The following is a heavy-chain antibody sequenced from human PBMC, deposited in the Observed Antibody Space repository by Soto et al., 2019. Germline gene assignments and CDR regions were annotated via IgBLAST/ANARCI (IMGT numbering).Heavy chain of an antibody. CDR2: IYYSGST. V-gene: IGHV4-30-4*01. CDR1: GGSISSGDYY. CDR3: ARWNHSSSSIWAKKHSGFDP. J-gene: IGHJ5*02. Sequence: QVQLQESGPGLVKPSQTLSLTCTVSGGSISSGDYYWSWIRQPPGKGLEWIGYIYYSGSTYYNPSLKSRVTISVATSKNQFSLKLSSVTAADTAVYYCARWNHSSSSIWAKKHSGFDPLGQGTLVTVSS. D-gene: IGHD6-6*01.